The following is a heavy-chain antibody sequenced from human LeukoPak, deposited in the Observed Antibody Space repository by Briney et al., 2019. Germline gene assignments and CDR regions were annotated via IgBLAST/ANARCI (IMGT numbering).Heavy chain of an antibody. D-gene: IGHD3-10*01. J-gene: IGHJ5*02. CDR2: INAGNGNT. V-gene: IGHV1-3*01. CDR1: GYTFTSYA. Sequence: GASVKVSCKASGYTFTSYAMHWVRQAPGQRLEWMGWINAGNGNTKYSQKFQGRVTITRDTSASTAYMELSSLRSEDTAVYYCARDRRITMVRGVTSNWFDPWGQGTLVTVSS. CDR3: ARDRRITMVRGVTSNWFDP.